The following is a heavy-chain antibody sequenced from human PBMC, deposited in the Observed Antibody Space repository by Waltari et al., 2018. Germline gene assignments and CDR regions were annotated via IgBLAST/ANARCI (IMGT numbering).Heavy chain of an antibody. CDR3: ARDHSGSRSGAFDI. J-gene: IGHJ3*02. CDR1: GYTFTGYS. CDR2: INPNSVGT. V-gene: IGHV1-2*02. D-gene: IGHD1-26*01. Sequence: QVQLVQSGAEVKKPGASVTVSCKASGYTFTGYSMQWVRQAPGQGLEWMGWINPNSVGTNYAQKFQGRVTMTRDTSISTAYMELSRLRSDDTAVYYCARDHSGSRSGAFDIWGQGTMVTVSS.